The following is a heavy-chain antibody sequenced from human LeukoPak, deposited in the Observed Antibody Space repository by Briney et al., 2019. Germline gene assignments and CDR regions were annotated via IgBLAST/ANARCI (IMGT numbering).Heavy chain of an antibody. CDR1: GYTFTSYD. V-gene: IGHV1-8*01. J-gene: IGHJ5*02. CDR2: MNPNSGNT. Sequence: AASVKVSCKASGYTFTSYDINWVRQATGQGLEWMGWMNPNSGNTGYAQKFQGRVTMTRNTSISTAYMELSSLRSDDTAVYYCARGDKKENHYGPSGFFDPWGQGTLVTVSS. D-gene: IGHD4-17*01. CDR3: ARGDKKENHYGPSGFFDP.